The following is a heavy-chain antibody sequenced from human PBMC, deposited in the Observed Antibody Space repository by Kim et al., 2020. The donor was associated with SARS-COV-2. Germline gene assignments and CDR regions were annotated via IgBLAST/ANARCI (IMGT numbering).Heavy chain of an antibody. CDR3: ARHVVIVGPYYFDY. CDR1: GGSISSSSYY. D-gene: IGHD3-22*01. CDR2: IYYSGST. V-gene: IGHV4-39*01. J-gene: IGHJ4*02. Sequence: SETLSLTCTVSGGSISSSSYYWGWIRQPPGKGLEWIGSIYYSGSTYYNPSLKSRVTISVDTSKNQFSLKLSSVTAADTAVYYCARHVVIVGPYYFDYWGQGTLVTVSS.